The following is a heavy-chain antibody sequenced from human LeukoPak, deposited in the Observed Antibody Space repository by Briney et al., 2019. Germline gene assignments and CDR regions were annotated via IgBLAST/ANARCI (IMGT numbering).Heavy chain of an antibody. Sequence: GGSLRLSCAASGFTFSSYAMSWVRQAPGKGLEWVSAISGSGGSTYYADSVKGRFTISRDNSKNTLYLQMNSLKAEDTAVYYCAKEQYYDFWSGPEYYFDYWGQGTLVTVSS. CDR2: ISGSGGST. CDR3: AKEQYYDFWSGPEYYFDY. D-gene: IGHD3-3*01. CDR1: GFTFSSYA. V-gene: IGHV3-23*01. J-gene: IGHJ4*02.